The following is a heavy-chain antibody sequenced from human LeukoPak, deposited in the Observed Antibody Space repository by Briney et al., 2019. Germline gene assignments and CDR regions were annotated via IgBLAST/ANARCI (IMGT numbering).Heavy chain of an antibody. Sequence: GASVKVSCKASGYTFTGYYMHWVRQAPGQGLEWMGWINPNSGGTNYAQKFQGRVTMTRDTSISTAYMELSRLRSDDTAVYYCARGAGYSSSWFDPWGQGTLVTVSS. CDR3: ARGAGYSSSWFDP. J-gene: IGHJ5*02. D-gene: IGHD6-13*01. CDR2: INPNSGGT. CDR1: GYTFTGYY. V-gene: IGHV1-2*02.